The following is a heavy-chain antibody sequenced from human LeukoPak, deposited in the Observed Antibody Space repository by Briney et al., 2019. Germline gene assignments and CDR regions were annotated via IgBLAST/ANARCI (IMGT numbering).Heavy chain of an antibody. Sequence: ASVKVSCKVSGYTLTELSMHWVRQAPGKGLEWMGGFDPEDGETIYAQKFQGRVTMTEDTSTDTAYMELSSLRSEDTAVYYCARGLGLKWLRPTGRHYYFDYWGQGTLVTVSS. CDR3: ARGLGLKWLRPTGRHYYFDY. J-gene: IGHJ4*02. D-gene: IGHD5-12*01. CDR1: GYTLTELS. CDR2: FDPEDGET. V-gene: IGHV1-24*01.